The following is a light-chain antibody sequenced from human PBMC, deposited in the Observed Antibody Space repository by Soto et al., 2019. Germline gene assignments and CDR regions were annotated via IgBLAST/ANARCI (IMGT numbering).Light chain of an antibody. CDR1: DNVKNN. J-gene: IGKJ4*01. CDR2: SAS. V-gene: IGKV3-15*01. CDR3: QQYNSWPLT. Sequence: EIVMTQSPATLSVSPGERATVSCRASDNVKNNLAWYQHKPGQAPRLLFYSASTRATGIPARFSGSGSATEFSLTITSLQPEDFAVYYCQQYNSWPLTFGGGTKVET.